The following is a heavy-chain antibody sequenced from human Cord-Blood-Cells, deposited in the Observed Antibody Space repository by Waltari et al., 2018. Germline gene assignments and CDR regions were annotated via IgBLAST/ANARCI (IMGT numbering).Heavy chain of an antibody. D-gene: IGHD6-19*01. CDR2: IYYSGST. J-gene: IGHJ2*01. V-gene: IGHV4-31*03. Sequence: QVQLQESGPGLVKPSQTLSLTCTVSGGSISSGGYYWSWIRQHPGKGLEWIGYIYYSGSTYYNPSLKGRVTISVDTSKNQFSLKLSSVTAADTAVYYCARNPSSGWYWYFDLWGRGTLVTVSS. CDR1: GGSISSGGYY. CDR3: ARNPSSGWYWYFDL.